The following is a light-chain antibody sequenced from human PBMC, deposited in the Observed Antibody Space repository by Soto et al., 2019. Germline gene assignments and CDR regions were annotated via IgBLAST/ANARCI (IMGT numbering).Light chain of an antibody. CDR3: SSYTSTNTLV. Sequence: QSALTQPASVSGSPGQSITISCTGTSSDVGGYNYVSWYQQHPDKAPQLMIFDVSNRPSGISDRFSGSKSGNTASLTISGLQAEDEADYYCSSYTSTNTLVFGGGTNVTVL. CDR1: SSDVGGYNY. CDR2: DVS. J-gene: IGLJ2*01. V-gene: IGLV2-14*03.